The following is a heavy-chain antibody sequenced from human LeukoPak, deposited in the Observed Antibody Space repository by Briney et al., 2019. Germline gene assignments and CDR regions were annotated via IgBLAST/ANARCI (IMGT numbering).Heavy chain of an antibody. CDR3: ARDVRGNYYMDV. CDR1: GFTFSSYG. J-gene: IGHJ6*03. V-gene: IGHV3-33*01. CDR2: IWYDGSNK. D-gene: IGHD2/OR15-2a*01. Sequence: GRSLRLSRAASGFTFSSYGMHWVRQAPGKGLEWVAVIWYDGSNKYYADSVKGRFTISRDNSKNTLYLQMNSLRAEDTAVYYCARDVRGNYYMDVWGKGTTVTVSS.